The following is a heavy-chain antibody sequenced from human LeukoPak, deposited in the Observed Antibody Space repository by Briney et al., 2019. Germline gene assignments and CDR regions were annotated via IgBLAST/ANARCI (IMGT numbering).Heavy chain of an antibody. D-gene: IGHD3-9*01. Sequence: GASVKVSCKASGYTFTGYYMHWVRQAPGQGLEWMGWINPNSGGTNYAQKFQGRVTMTRDTSISTAYMELSRLRSDDTAVYYCARDDYDILTGYYRRAGAFDIWGQGTMVTVSS. CDR1: GYTFTGYY. J-gene: IGHJ3*02. CDR3: ARDDYDILTGYYRRAGAFDI. CDR2: INPNSGGT. V-gene: IGHV1-2*02.